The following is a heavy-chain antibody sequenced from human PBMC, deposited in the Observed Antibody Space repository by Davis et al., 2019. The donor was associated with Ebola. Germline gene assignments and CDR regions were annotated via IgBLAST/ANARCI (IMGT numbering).Heavy chain of an antibody. D-gene: IGHD1-1*01. CDR2: IWYDGSNK. CDR1: GFTFSSFA. J-gene: IGHJ6*02. V-gene: IGHV3-33*08. Sequence: GESLKISCAASGFTFSSFAMSWVRQAPGKGLEWVAVIWYDGSNKYYADSVKGRFTISRDNSKNTLYLQMNSLRAEDTAVYYCARGLRDPRPGYYYGMDVWGQGTTVTVSS. CDR3: ARGLRDPRPGYYYGMDV.